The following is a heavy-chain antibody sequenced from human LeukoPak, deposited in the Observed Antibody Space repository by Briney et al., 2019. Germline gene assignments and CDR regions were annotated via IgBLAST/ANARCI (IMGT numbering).Heavy chain of an antibody. V-gene: IGHV4-59*01. D-gene: IGHD6-13*01. J-gene: IGHJ4*02. CDR1: GGSISSYY. Sequence: SETLSLTCTVSGGSISSYYWSWIRQPPGKGLEWIGYIYYSGSTNYNPSLKSRVTIPVDTSKNQFSLKLSSVTAADTAVYYCARTMAAAASRDYWGQGTLVTVSS. CDR2: IYYSGST. CDR3: ARTMAAAASRDY.